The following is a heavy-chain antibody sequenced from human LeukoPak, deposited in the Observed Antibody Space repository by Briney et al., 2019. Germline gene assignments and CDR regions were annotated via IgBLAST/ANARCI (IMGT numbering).Heavy chain of an antibody. Sequence: GGSLRLSCAASGFTFSSFAMTWVRQAPGNGLEWVSGFDGNGPNTYYADSVKGRWTISRDNSRNTLYLEMNSLRPEDTAIYYCAKPRTTGLGWAQFDYWGQGSLVTVSS. D-gene: IGHD2-8*02. CDR2: FDGNGPNT. V-gene: IGHV3-23*01. CDR1: GFTFSSFA. J-gene: IGHJ4*02. CDR3: AKPRTTGLGWAQFDY.